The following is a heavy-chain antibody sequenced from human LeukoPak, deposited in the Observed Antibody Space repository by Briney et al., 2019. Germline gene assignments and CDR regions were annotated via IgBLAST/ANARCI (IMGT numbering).Heavy chain of an antibody. J-gene: IGHJ6*04. CDR3: AELGITMIGGV. CDR1: GFTFSSYE. V-gene: IGHV3-48*03. Sequence: GGSLTPSCASSGFTFSSYEMNWVRPADGKGLEWVSYISSSGSNIYYADCVKGRFTISRDNAKNSLYLQMNSLRAEDTAVYYCAELGITMIGGVWGKGTTVTISS. D-gene: IGHD3-10*01. CDR2: ISSSGSNI.